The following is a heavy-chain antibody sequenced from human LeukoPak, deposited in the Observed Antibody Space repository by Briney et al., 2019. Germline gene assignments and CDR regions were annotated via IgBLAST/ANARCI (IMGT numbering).Heavy chain of an antibody. J-gene: IGHJ4*02. CDR3: AREGEYCSGGSCELVDY. V-gene: IGHV4-34*01. CDR1: GGSFSGYY. CDR2: INHSGST. Sequence: SETLSLTCAVYGGSFSGYYWSWIRQPPGKGLEWIGEINHSGSTNYNPSLKSRVTISVDTSKNQFSLKLSSVTAADTAVYYCAREGEYCSGGSCELVDYWGQGTLVTVSS. D-gene: IGHD2-15*01.